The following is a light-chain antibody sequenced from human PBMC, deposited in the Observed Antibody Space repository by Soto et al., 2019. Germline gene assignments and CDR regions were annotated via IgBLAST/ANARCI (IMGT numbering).Light chain of an antibody. J-gene: IGLJ3*02. CDR3: QSYDSSLIGWV. CDR2: GNS. Sequence: QSVLTQPPSVSGAPGQRVTISCTGSSSNIGAGYDVHWYQQLPGTAPKLLIYGNSNRPSGVPDRFSGSKSGTSASLAITGLGAEDEADYYCQSYDSSLIGWVFGGGTKLTVL. CDR1: SSNIGAGYD. V-gene: IGLV1-40*01.